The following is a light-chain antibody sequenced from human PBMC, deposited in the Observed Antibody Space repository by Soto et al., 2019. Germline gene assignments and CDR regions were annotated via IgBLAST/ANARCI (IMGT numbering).Light chain of an antibody. V-gene: IGLV2-14*01. Sequence: QSALTQPASVSGSLGQSITISCTGNSRDVGGFNYVSWYQQHPGKAPKLMIYEVNHRPSGVSNHFSGSKSGNTASLTISGLQAEDEADYYCSSYTSSNTLVFGGGTKVTVL. J-gene: IGLJ2*01. CDR1: SRDVGGFNY. CDR2: EVN. CDR3: SSYTSSNTLV.